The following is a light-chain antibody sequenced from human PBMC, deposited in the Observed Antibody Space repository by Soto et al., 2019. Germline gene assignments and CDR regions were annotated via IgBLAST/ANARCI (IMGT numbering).Light chain of an antibody. J-gene: IGKJ2*01. CDR1: QSVLYSSNNKNY. V-gene: IGKV4-1*01. Sequence: DIVMSQSPDSLAVSLGERATINCTSSQSVLYSSNNKNYLAWYQQKPGQAPKLLIYWASTRESGVPDRFSGSGSGTDFTLTISSLQAEDVAVYYCQQYYSTPPYTFGQGTKLEIK. CDR2: WAS. CDR3: QQYYSTPPYT.